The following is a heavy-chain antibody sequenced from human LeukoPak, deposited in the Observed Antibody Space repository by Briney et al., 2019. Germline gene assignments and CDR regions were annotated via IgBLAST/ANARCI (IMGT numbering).Heavy chain of an antibody. V-gene: IGHV3-23*01. D-gene: IGHD3-22*01. CDR1: GFTFSNYG. CDR3: ARDYYYDSSGYYAYYFDY. CDR2: ITGSGGST. Sequence: GGTLRLSCAASGFTFSNYGLSWVRQAPGKGLEWVSGITGSGGSTYYADSVKGRFTISRDNSKNTLYLQMNSLRAEDTAIYYCARDYYYDSSGYYAYYFDYWGQGTLVTVSS. J-gene: IGHJ4*02.